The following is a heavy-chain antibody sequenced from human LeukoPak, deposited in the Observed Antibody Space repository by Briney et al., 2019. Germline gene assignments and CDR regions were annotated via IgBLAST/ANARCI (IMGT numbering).Heavy chain of an antibody. CDR2: IGSDGSNK. CDR1: GFTFSSYG. V-gene: IGHV3-33*08. D-gene: IGHD1-26*01. CDR3: ARERGRLGVLYFDY. J-gene: IGHJ4*02. Sequence: GGSLRLSCAASGFTFSSYGMHWVRQAPGKGLEWVAVIGSDGSNKYYADSVKGRFTLSRDNSKNTLYLQMNSLRAEDTAVYYCARERGRLGVLYFDYWGQGTLVTVSS.